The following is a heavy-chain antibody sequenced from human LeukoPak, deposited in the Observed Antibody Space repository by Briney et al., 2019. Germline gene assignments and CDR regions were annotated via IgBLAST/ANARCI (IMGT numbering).Heavy chain of an antibody. CDR3: AKERTTMVRGESPY. D-gene: IGHD3-10*01. J-gene: IGHJ4*02. CDR1: GFTFSSHG. V-gene: IGHV3-30*02. CDR2: IRYDGSNK. Sequence: PGGSLRLSCVASGFTFSSHGMHWVRQAPGKGLEWVAFIRYDGSNKYYADSVKGRFTISRDNSKNTLYLQMNSLRAEDTAVYYCAKERTTMVRGESPYWGQGTLVTVSS.